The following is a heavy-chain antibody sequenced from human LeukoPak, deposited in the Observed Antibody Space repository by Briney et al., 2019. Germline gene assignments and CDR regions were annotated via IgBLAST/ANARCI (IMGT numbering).Heavy chain of an antibody. Sequence: SETLSLTCAVYGGSFSGYYWSWSRQPPGKGLEWIGEINHSGSTNYNPSLKSRVTISVDTSKNQFSLKLSSVTAADTAVYYCARAPYYYDSSGYFGDYYGMDVWGQGTTVTVSS. V-gene: IGHV4-34*01. CDR1: GGSFSGYY. J-gene: IGHJ6*02. CDR3: ARAPYYYDSSGYFGDYYGMDV. D-gene: IGHD3-22*01. CDR2: INHSGST.